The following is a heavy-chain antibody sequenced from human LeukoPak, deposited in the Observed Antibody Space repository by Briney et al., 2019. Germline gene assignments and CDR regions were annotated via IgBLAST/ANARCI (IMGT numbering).Heavy chain of an antibody. Sequence: SETLSLTYAVYGGSFSGYYWSWIRQPPGKGLEWIGEINHSGSTNYNPSLKSRVTISVDTSKNQFSLKLSSVTAADTAVYYCARSYYDFWSGYNDAFDIWGQGTMVTVSS. V-gene: IGHV4-34*01. D-gene: IGHD3-3*01. CDR2: INHSGST. J-gene: IGHJ3*02. CDR3: ARSYYDFWSGYNDAFDI. CDR1: GGSFSGYY.